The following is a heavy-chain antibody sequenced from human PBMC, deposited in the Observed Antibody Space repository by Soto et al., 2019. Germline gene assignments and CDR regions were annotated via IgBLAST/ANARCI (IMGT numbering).Heavy chain of an antibody. CDR2: IGPMYRTP. D-gene: IGHD5-18*01. CDR1: GGTFSSCA. J-gene: IGHJ1*01. Sequence: ASLRVSGNASGGTFSSCAINCVRQVPGQGLEWIVGIGPMYRTPLCAQEFQGRVTITADEGTITAYMEVRRLRFDDAALYLGARGPDTAGLEPHWGPGALVTV. CDR3: ARGPDTAGLEPH. V-gene: IGHV1-69*13.